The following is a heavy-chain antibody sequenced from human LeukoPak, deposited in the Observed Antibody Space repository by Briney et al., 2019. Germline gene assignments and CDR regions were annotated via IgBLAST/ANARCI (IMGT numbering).Heavy chain of an antibody. CDR1: GFTFSSYS. CDR3: AGDCSGGSCYEFDP. CDR2: ISSSSSYI. D-gene: IGHD2-15*01. Sequence: GGSLRLSCAASGFTFSSYSMNWVRQAPGKGLEWVSSISSSSSYIYYADSVKGRFTISRDNAKNSLYLQMNSLRAEDTAVYYCAGDCSGGSCYEFDPWGQGTLVTVSS. J-gene: IGHJ5*02. V-gene: IGHV3-21*01.